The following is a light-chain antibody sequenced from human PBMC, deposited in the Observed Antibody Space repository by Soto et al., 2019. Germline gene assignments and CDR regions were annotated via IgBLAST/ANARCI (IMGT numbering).Light chain of an antibody. CDR3: QQYNNLPPDRT. CDR2: GAS. Sequence: EIVMTQSPATLSVSPGDRAALSCRASQSVGSNLAWYQQKPGQAPRLLIYGASTRATGIPARFSGSGSGTEFTLTISSLQSEEFAIYFCQQYNNLPPDRTFGQGTKVEIK. CDR1: QSVGSN. V-gene: IGKV3-15*01. J-gene: IGKJ1*01.